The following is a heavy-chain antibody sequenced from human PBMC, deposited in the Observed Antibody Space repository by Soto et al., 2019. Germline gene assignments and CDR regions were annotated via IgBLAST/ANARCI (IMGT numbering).Heavy chain of an antibody. Sequence: SETLSLTCAVYGGSFSGYYWSWIRQPPGKGLEWFGEINHIGSTNYNPSLKSRVTISVDTSKNQFSLKLSSVTAADTAVYYCARKRGYCSSTSCYNYYYYVDVWGKGTTVTVSS. CDR3: ARKRGYCSSTSCYNYYYYVDV. CDR1: GGSFSGYY. CDR2: INHIGST. D-gene: IGHD2-2*02. V-gene: IGHV4-34*01. J-gene: IGHJ6*03.